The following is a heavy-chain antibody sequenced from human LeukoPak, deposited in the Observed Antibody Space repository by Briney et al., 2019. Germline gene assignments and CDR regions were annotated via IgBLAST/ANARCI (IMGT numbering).Heavy chain of an antibody. J-gene: IGHJ5*02. D-gene: IGHD2-2*01. V-gene: IGHV3-30*02. CDR1: GFAFSTYG. Sequence: GGSLRLSCAASGFAFSTYGMYWVRQAPGKGLEWVVYIRYDGGTKYYADSVKGRFTISRDNSKNTLYLQMNSLRTEDTAVYYCAKEVVPAALRNWFDPWGQGTLVTVSS. CDR2: IRYDGGTK. CDR3: AKEVVPAALRNWFDP.